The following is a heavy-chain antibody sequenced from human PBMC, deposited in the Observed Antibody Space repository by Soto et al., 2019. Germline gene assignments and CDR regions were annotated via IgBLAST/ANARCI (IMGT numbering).Heavy chain of an antibody. V-gene: IGHV4-31*03. Sequence: SSETLSLTCTFSCGSIISGGYYWSWIRQHPGKGLEWIGYIYYSGSTYYNPSLKSRVTISVDTSKNQFSLKLSSVTAADTAVYYCARDYGDYYYYGMDVWGQGTTVTVSS. J-gene: IGHJ6*02. D-gene: IGHD4-17*01. CDR2: IYYSGST. CDR1: CGSIISGGYY. CDR3: ARDYGDYYYYGMDV.